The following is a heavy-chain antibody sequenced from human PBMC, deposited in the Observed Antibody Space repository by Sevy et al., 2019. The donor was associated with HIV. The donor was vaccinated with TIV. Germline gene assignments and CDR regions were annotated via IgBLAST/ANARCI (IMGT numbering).Heavy chain of an antibody. D-gene: IGHD6-19*01. CDR2: IWYDGSNK. CDR3: ARDIRRVGCLDY. CDR1: GFTFSSYG. J-gene: IGHJ4*02. V-gene: IGHV3-33*01. Sequence: GGSLRLSCAASGFTFSSYGMHWVRQAPGKGLEWVAVIWYDGSNKYYADYVKGRFTISRENSKNTLYLQMNRLRAEDTAVYYCARDIRRVGCLDYWGQGTLVSVSS.